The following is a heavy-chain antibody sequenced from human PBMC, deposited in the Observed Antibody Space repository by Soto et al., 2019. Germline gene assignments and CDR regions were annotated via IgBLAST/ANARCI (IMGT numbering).Heavy chain of an antibody. Sequence: GGSLRLSCAASEFLFGNMNWVRQAPGKGLEWVAIISGSGDTTYYADSVKGRFTFSRGNSKNTLYLQMNSLRVEDTAVYYCVRDSGYGSGASVNHYLDYWGHGTLVTVSS. CDR3: VRDSGYGSGASVNHYLDY. D-gene: IGHD3-10*01. J-gene: IGHJ4*01. V-gene: IGHV3-23*01. CDR1: EFLFGN. CDR2: ISGSGDTT.